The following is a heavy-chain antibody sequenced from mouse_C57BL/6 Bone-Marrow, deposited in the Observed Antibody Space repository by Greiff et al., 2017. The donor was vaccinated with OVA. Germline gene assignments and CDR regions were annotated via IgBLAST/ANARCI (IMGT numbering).Heavy chain of an antibody. Sequence: VQLQQPGAELVKPGASVKLSCKASGYTFTSYWMHWVKQRPGPGLEWIGMIHPNSGSTNYNEKFKSKATLTVDKSSSTAYMQLSSLTSEDSAVYYCARGLRRKGGYAKDYWGQGTSVTVSS. CDR3: ARGLRRKGGYAKDY. D-gene: IGHD2-4*01. J-gene: IGHJ4*01. V-gene: IGHV1-64*01. CDR1: GYTFTSYW. CDR2: IHPNSGST.